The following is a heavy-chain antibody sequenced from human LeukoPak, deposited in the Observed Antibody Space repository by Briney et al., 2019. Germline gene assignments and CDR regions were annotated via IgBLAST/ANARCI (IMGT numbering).Heavy chain of an antibody. J-gene: IGHJ5*02. CDR3: ARGGYGDYVGWFDP. V-gene: IGHV3-30-3*01. Sequence: PGGSLRLSCAASGFTFSSYAMHWARQAPGKGLEWVAVISYDGSNKYYADSVKGRFTISRDNSKNTLYLQMNSLRAEDTAVYYCARGGYGDYVGWFDPWGQGTLVTVSS. CDR2: ISYDGSNK. D-gene: IGHD4-17*01. CDR1: GFTFSSYA.